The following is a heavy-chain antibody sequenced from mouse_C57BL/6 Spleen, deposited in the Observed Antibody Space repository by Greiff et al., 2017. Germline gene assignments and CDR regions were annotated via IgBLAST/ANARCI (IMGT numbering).Heavy chain of an antibody. CDR2: IHPNSGST. V-gene: IGHV1-64*01. CDR3: ARSPYYGSSYEFDYFDC. CDR1: GYTFTSYW. J-gene: IGHJ2*01. Sequence: QVQLQQPGAELVKPGASVKLSCKASGYTFTSYWMHWVKQRPGQGLEWIGMIHPNSGSTNYNEKFKSKATLTVDKSSSTAYMQLSSLTSEDSAVYYCARSPYYGSSYEFDYFDCGGQGTTLTVSS. D-gene: IGHD1-1*01.